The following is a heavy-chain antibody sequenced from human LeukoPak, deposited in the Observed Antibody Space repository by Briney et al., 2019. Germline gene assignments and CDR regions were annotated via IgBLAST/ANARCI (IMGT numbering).Heavy chain of an antibody. CDR2: INHSGST. CDR1: SGSISSSSYY. CDR3: ARDLGFRSGLHYFDY. V-gene: IGHV4-39*07. D-gene: IGHD3-16*01. Sequence: SETLSLTCTVSSGSISSSSYYWSWIRQPPGKGLEWIGEINHSGSTNYNPSLKSRVTISVDTSKNQFSLKLSSVTAADTALYYCARDLGFRSGLHYFDYWGQGTLVTVSS. J-gene: IGHJ4*02.